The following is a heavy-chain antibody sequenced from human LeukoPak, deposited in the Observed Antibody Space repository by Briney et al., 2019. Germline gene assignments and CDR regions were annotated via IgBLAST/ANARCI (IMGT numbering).Heavy chain of an antibody. CDR3: ASFYGDSLGPIDY. D-gene: IGHD4-17*01. CDR2: IYYSGST. V-gene: IGHV4-39*01. CDR1: GGSISSSSYY. Sequence: SETLSLTCTVSGGSISSSSYYWGWIRQPPGKGLEWIGSIYYSGSTYYYPSLKSRVTISVDTSKNQFSLKLSSVTAADTAVYYCASFYGDSLGPIDYWGQGTLVTVSS. J-gene: IGHJ4*02.